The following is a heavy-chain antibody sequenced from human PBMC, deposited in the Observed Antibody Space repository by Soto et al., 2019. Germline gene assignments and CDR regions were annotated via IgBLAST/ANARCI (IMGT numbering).Heavy chain of an antibody. CDR1: GGSISSGGYY. CDR2: IYYSGST. D-gene: IGHD2-2*01. Sequence: PSETLSLTCTVSGGSISSGGYYWSWIRHHPGKGLEWIGYIYYSGSTYYNPSLKSRVTISVDTSKNQFSLKLSSVTAADTAVYYCARDFPIVVPAAMSVEKPDYYGMDVWGQGTTVTVSS. J-gene: IGHJ6*02. V-gene: IGHV4-31*03. CDR3: ARDFPIVVPAAMSVEKPDYYGMDV.